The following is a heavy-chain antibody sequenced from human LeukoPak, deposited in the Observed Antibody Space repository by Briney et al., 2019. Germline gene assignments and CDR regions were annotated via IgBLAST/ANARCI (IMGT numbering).Heavy chain of an antibody. CDR1: GGSFSGYY. J-gene: IGHJ3*02. V-gene: IGHV4-34*01. Sequence: SETLSLTCAVYGGSFSGYYWSWIRQPPRKGLEWIGEINHSGSTNYNPSLKSRVTISVDTSKNQFSLKLSSVTAADTAVYYCARGRQSGADIWGQGTMVTVSS. CDR2: INHSGST. CDR3: ARGRQSGADI. D-gene: IGHD3-3*01.